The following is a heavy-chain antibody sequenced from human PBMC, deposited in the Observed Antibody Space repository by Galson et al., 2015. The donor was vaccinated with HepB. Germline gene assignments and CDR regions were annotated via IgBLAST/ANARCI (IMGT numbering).Heavy chain of an antibody. D-gene: IGHD3-22*01. Sequence: YWSWIRQPPGKGLESIGYIYPGDSDTRYSPSFQGQVTISADKSISTAYLQWSSLKASDTAMYYCVRQPSIVAIKSRWFDPWGQGTQVTVSP. CDR1: YW. CDR2: IYPGDSDT. V-gene: IGHV5-51*01. CDR3: VRQPSIVAIKSRWFDP. J-gene: IGHJ5*02.